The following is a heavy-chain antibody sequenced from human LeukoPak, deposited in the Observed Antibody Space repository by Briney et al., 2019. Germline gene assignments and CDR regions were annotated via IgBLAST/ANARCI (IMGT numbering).Heavy chain of an antibody. D-gene: IGHD3-10*01. J-gene: IGHJ4*02. V-gene: IGHV4-34*01. CDR3: ARDKRVPGYYGSGNNAQIPGY. CDR2: INHSGST. CDR1: GGSFSGYY. Sequence: PSETLSLTCAVYGGSFSGYYWSWIRQPPGKGLEWIGEINHSGSTNYNPSLKSRVTISVDTSKNQFSLKLSSVTAADTAVYYCARDKRVPGYYGSGNNAQIPGYWGQGTLVTVSS.